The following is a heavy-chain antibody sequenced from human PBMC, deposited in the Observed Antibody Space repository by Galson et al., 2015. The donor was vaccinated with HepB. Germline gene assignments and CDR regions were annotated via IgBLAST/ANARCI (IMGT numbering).Heavy chain of an antibody. D-gene: IGHD6-19*01. CDR1: GDSVSNNSAA. Sequence: CAISGDSVSNNSAAWTWIRQSPSRGLEWLGRTYYRSKWYNDYAVSVKSRITISPDSSKNQFSLQLNSVTPEGTVMYYCARSVAVAGTEDGYFDYWGQGILVTVSS. CDR2: TYYRSKWYN. V-gene: IGHV6-1*01. J-gene: IGHJ4*02. CDR3: ARSVAVAGTEDGYFDY.